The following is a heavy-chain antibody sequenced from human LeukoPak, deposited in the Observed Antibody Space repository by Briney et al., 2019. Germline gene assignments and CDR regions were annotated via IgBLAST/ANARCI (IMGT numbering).Heavy chain of an antibody. J-gene: IGHJ3*02. CDR3: VRIVGARDAFDI. V-gene: IGHV4-34*01. CDR1: GGSFSGYY. D-gene: IGHD1-26*01. CDR2: INHSGST. Sequence: PSETLSLTCAVYGGSFSGYYWSWIRQPPGKGLEWIGEINHSGSTNYNPSLKSRVTISVDTSKNQFSLKLSSVTAADTAVYYCVRIVGARDAFDIWGQGTMVTVSS.